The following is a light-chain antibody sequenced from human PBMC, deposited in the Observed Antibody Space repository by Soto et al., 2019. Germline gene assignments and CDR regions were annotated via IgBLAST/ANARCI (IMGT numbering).Light chain of an antibody. V-gene: IGKV3-20*01. CDR3: QQYRSSSWT. CDR1: QSVSSSY. Sequence: EIVLTQSPGTLSLSPGERATLSCRASQSVSSSYLAWYQQKPGQAPRLLMYGASSRATGIPDRFSGSGSGTDFTLTISRLEPEDFALYYWQQYRSSSWTFGQGTRVEIK. J-gene: IGKJ1*01. CDR2: GAS.